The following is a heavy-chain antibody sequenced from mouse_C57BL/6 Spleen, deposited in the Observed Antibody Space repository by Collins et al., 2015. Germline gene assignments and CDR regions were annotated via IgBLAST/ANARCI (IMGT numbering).Heavy chain of an antibody. D-gene: IGHD2-2*01. CDR1: GYTFSSYW. J-gene: IGHJ2*01. V-gene: IGHV1-9*01. CDR3: ARLGRLRPSFDY. Sequence: QVQLQQSGAELMKPGASVKISCKATGYTFSSYWIEWVKQRPGHGLEWIGEILPGSGSANYNEKFKGKATFTADTSSNTAYMQLSSLTSEDSAVYYCARLGRLRPSFDYWGQGTTLTVSS. CDR2: ILPGSGSA.